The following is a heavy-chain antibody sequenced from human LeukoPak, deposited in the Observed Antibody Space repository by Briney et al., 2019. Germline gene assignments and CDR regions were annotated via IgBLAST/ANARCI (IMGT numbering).Heavy chain of an antibody. Sequence: GGSLRLSRAASGFPFRSHNMHRVRQAPGKGLEWVANIKRDGNEKKYVDSVKGRFSISRDNAKNSLYLQMDSLRAEDTAVYYRAKEGASRIITYDSWGQRALVTVSS. CDR1: GFPFRSHN. V-gene: IGHV3-7*01. CDR2: IKRDGNEK. CDR3: AKEGASRIITYDS. J-gene: IGHJ5*01. D-gene: IGHD3-10*01.